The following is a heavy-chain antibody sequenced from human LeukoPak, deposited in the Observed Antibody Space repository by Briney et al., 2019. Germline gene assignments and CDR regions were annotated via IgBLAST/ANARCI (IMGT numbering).Heavy chain of an antibody. Sequence: PGGSLRLSCVVSGFTVSSNYMSWGRQAPGKGLEWVSALYSDGGTYNADSVRGRFTISRDNSKNTLYLQMDSLRADDTAVYYCANLHSSSSDYWGQGTLVTVSS. V-gene: IGHV3-66*01. J-gene: IGHJ4*02. CDR2: LYSDGGT. CDR3: ANLHSSSSDY. CDR1: GFTVSSNY. D-gene: IGHD6-6*01.